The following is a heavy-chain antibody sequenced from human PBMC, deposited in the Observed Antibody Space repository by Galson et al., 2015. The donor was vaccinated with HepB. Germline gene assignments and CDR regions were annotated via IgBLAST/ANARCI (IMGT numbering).Heavy chain of an antibody. CDR2: INHSGST. Sequence: TLSLTCAVYGGSFSGYYWSWIRQPPGKGLEWIGEINHSGSTNYNPSLKSRVTISVDTSKNQFSLKLSSVTAADTAVYYCARGLNQGYFDYWGQGTLVTVSS. V-gene: IGHV4-34*01. CDR1: GGSFSGYY. CDR3: ARGLNQGYFDY. J-gene: IGHJ4*02.